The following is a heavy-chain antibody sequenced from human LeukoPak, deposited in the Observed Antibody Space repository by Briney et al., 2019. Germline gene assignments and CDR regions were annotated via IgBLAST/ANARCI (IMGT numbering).Heavy chain of an antibody. CDR1: GFTFSSYG. V-gene: IGHV3-21*01. J-gene: IGHJ4*02. Sequence: PGGSLRLSCAASGFTFSSYGMNWVRQAPGKGLEWVSSISSSSSYIYYADSVKGRFTISRDNAKNSLYLQMNSLRAEDTAVYYCARRDSSGYYYRFDYWGQGTLVTVSS. D-gene: IGHD3-22*01. CDR3: ARRDSSGYYYRFDY. CDR2: ISSSSSYI.